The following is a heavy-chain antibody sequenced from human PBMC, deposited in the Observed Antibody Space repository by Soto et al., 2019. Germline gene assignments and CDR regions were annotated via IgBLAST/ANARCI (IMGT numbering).Heavy chain of an antibody. J-gene: IGHJ5*02. Sequence: GGSLRLSCAASGFTFSSYAMSWVRQAPGKGLEWVSAISGSGGSTYYADSVKGRFTISRDNSKNTLYLQMNSLRAEDTAVYYCAKDSRFGVVIILNENWFDPWGQGTLVTVSS. CDR1: GFTFSSYA. V-gene: IGHV3-23*01. CDR2: ISGSGGST. D-gene: IGHD3-3*01. CDR3: AKDSRFGVVIILNENWFDP.